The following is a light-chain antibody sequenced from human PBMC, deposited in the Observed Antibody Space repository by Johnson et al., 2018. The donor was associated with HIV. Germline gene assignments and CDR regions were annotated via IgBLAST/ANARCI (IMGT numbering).Light chain of an antibody. CDR3: GTGDSSLRVYL. V-gene: IGLV1-51*01. J-gene: IGLJ1*01. CDR1: YSTIGSNY. Sequence: SVLTQPPSVSAAPGQEVTISCSGSYSTIGSNYVSWYQHLPGTAPKLLIYDNNKRPSGIPDRFSGSKSGTSATLGITGLQTGDEADYYCGTGDSSLRVYLFVTGPNVTVL. CDR2: DNN.